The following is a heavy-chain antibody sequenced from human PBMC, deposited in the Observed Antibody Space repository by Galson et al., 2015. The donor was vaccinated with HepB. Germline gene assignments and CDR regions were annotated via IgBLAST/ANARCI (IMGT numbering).Heavy chain of an antibody. Sequence: SLRLSCAASGFSFSYFPMHWVRQAPGKGLDWVAVISYTGKYTNYADSGMGRFTISRDNSKNALYLQMNSLRLEDTALYYCVRPRGMGAGDYQNWYFDLWGRGTLVTVSS. CDR3: VRPRGMGAGDYQNWYFDL. V-gene: IGHV3-30*04. CDR1: GFSFSYFP. J-gene: IGHJ2*01. D-gene: IGHD4-17*01. CDR2: ISYTGKYT.